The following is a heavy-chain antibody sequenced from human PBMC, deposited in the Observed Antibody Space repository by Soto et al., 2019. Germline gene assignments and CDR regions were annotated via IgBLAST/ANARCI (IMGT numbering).Heavy chain of an antibody. Sequence: QVQLVQSGAEVKKPGSSVKVSCKASGGTFSSYAISWVRQAPGQGLEWMGGFIPMFNRPHSARKFQGRVTITADESTSTAYMDLSSLRSEDTAVYYCARGQFHHVSNYYDALDVLGQGTTVTVSS. J-gene: IGHJ6*02. V-gene: IGHV1-69*01. CDR3: ARGQFHHVSNYYDALDV. CDR1: GGTFSSYA. CDR2: FIPMFNRP.